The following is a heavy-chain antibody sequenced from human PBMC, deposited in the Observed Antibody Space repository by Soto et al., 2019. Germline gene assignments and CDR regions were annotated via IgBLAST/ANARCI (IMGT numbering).Heavy chain of an antibody. D-gene: IGHD3-9*01. CDR3: AKDVHYDIVTGIEYFHH. CDR1: GFTFSSYA. CDR2: ISGSARST. J-gene: IGHJ1*01. Sequence: EVQLLESGGGLVQPGGSLRLSCAASGFTFSSYAMSWVRRAPGKGLEWVSAISGSARSTKYADSVKGRFTISRDNSKNRLFLQLSSLRAEDTAVYYCAKDVHYDIVTGIEYFHHWAQGTLVTVSS. V-gene: IGHV3-23*01.